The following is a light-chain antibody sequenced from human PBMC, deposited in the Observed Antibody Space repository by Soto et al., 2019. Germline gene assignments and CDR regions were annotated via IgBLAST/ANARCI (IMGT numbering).Light chain of an antibody. J-gene: IGKJ1*01. V-gene: IGKV3D-15*01. CDR3: QQSFSSPPWT. CDR1: QTVATN. CDR2: HAS. Sequence: DIVMTQSPATLSVSPGERGTLSCRASQTVATNLAWYQQKPGQAPRLLIYHASTRSTGTPARFSGSGSGTEFTRTISSMQSEDVATYYCQQSFSSPPWTFGQGTKVEIK.